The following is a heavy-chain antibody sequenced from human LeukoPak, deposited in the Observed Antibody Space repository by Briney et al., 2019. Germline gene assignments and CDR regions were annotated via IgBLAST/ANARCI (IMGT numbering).Heavy chain of an antibody. D-gene: IGHD2-15*01. CDR3: ARDGGYYFDY. J-gene: IGHJ4*02. CDR2: IYYSGST. CDR1: GGSISSSYYY. Sequence: SETLSLTCTVSGGSISSSYYYWGWIRQPPGKGLEWIGSIYYSGSTYYNPSLKSRVTLSVDTSKNQFSLKLRSVTAADTAVYYCARDGGYYFDYWGQGTLVTASS. V-gene: IGHV4-39*02.